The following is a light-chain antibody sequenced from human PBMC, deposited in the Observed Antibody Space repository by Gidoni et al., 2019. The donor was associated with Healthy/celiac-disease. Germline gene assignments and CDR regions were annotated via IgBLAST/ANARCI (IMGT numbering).Light chain of an antibody. CDR3: QQYNNWPPLT. CDR1: QSVSSN. Sequence: ETVMTQSPAHLSVSPGERATLPCRASQSVSSNVAWYQQKPGQAPRLLIYGASTRATGIPARFSGSGSGTEFTLTLSSLQSEDFAVYYCQQYNNWPPLTFGGGTKVEIK. V-gene: IGKV3-15*01. J-gene: IGKJ4*01. CDR2: GAS.